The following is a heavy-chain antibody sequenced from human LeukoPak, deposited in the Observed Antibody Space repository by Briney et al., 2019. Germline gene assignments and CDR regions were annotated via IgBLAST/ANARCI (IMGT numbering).Heavy chain of an antibody. V-gene: IGHV3-23*01. Sequence: GGSLRLSCAASGFTFSSYAMSWVRQAPGKGLEWVSAISGIGGSTYYADSVKGRFTISRDNSKNTLYLQMNSLRAEDTAVYYCAKEPPKDYDFWSGYYTGLDYYGMDVWGQGTTVTVSS. CDR3: AKEPPKDYDFWSGYYTGLDYYGMDV. CDR1: GFTFSSYA. CDR2: ISGIGGST. D-gene: IGHD3-3*01. J-gene: IGHJ6*02.